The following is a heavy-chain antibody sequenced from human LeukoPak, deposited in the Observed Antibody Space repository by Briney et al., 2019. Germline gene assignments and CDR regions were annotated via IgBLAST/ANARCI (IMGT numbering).Heavy chain of an antibody. CDR3: AQTYYATGDYYYYYMDV. J-gene: IGHJ6*03. CDR1: GFTFSSYS. D-gene: IGHD3-16*01. Sequence: PGGSLRLSCAASGFTFSSYSMNWVRQAPGKGLEWVSSISSSSSYIYYADSVKGRFTISRDNAKNSLYLQMNSLRAEDTAVYYCAQTYYATGDYYYYYMDVWGKGTTVTVSS. CDR2: ISSSSSYI. V-gene: IGHV3-21*01.